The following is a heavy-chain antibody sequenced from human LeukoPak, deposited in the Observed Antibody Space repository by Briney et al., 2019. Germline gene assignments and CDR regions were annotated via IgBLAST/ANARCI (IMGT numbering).Heavy chain of an antibody. D-gene: IGHD1-7*01. CDR3: AINWNYGTLDY. CDR1: VYTFTGYS. J-gene: IGHJ4*02. CDR2: INPNSGGT. V-gene: IGHV1-2*02. Sequence: ASVKVSCKASVYTFTGYSMYWVRQAPGHGLEWMGWINPNSGGTNYAQKFQGRVTMTRDTSISTAYMELSRLRSDDTAVYYCAINWNYGTLDYWGQGTLVTVSS.